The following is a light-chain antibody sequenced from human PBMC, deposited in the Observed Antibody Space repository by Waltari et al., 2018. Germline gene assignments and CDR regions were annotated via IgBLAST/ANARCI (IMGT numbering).Light chain of an antibody. Sequence: SYELTQPPSVSVSPGQTARIACAGDALPRKYVYWYQQKPGQAPKLVIYEHNKRPSGISEGFSASSSGTLATLSIAGAQIEDEADYYCSSYTSTSSPWVFGGGTKLTVL. CDR1: ALPRKY. J-gene: IGLJ3*02. V-gene: IGLV3-10*01. CDR3: SSYTSTSSPWV. CDR2: EHN.